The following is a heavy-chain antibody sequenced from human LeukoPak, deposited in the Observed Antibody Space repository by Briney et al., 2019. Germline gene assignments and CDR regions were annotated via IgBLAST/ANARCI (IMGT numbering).Heavy chain of an antibody. D-gene: IGHD7-27*01. CDR2: ISSSSSYI. Sequence: PGGSLRLSCAASGFTFSSYSMNWVRQAPGKGLEWVSSISSSSSYIYYADSVKGRFTISRDNAKNSLYLQMNSLRAEDTAVYYCARDIGSGPTGDRNVYWGQGTLVTVSS. CDR3: ARDIGSGPTGDRNVY. V-gene: IGHV3-21*01. CDR1: GFTFSSYS. J-gene: IGHJ4*02.